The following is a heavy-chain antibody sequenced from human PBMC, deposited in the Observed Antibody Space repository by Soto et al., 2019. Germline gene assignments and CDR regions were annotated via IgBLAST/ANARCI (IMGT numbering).Heavy chain of an antibody. CDR3: AKLPFYYDSSGQGAFDI. Sequence: LSLSCAASGFTFSSYGMHWVRQAPGKGLEWVAVISYDGSNKYYADSVKGRFTISRDNSKNTLYLQMNSLRAEDTAVYYCAKLPFYYDSSGQGAFDIWGQGTMVTVSS. CDR2: ISYDGSNK. J-gene: IGHJ3*02. CDR1: GFTFSSYG. D-gene: IGHD3-22*01. V-gene: IGHV3-30*18.